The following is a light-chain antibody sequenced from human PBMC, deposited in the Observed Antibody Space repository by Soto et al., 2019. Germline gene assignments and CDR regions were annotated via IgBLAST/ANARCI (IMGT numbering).Light chain of an antibody. V-gene: IGKV3-20*01. CDR1: RSVSDRY. CDR2: GAS. J-gene: IGKJ5*01. Sequence: EIVLSQSPDTLSLSPGERATLSCRASRSVSDRYLAWYQQKPGQAPRLLIYGASSRATGIPDRFSGSGSGTDFTLTISRLEPEDFAVYYCQQYGSSPPITFGQGTRLEI. CDR3: QQYGSSPPIT.